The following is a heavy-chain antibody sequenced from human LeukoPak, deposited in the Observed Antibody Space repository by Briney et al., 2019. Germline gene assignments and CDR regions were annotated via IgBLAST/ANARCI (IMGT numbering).Heavy chain of an antibody. Sequence: GGSLKISCKGSGYSFTSYWIGWVRQMPGKGLEWMGIIYPGDSDTRYSPSFQGQVTISADKSISTAYLQWSSLKASDTAMYYCARQEYCSGGSCYTWFDPWGQGTLVIVSS. CDR1: GYSFTSYW. D-gene: IGHD2-15*01. V-gene: IGHV5-51*01. CDR3: ARQEYCSGGSCYTWFDP. CDR2: IYPGDSDT. J-gene: IGHJ5*02.